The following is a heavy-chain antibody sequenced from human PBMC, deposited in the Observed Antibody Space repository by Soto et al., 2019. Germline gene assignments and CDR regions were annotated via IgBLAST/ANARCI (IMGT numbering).Heavy chain of an antibody. D-gene: IGHD4-17*01. Sequence: EVQLLESGGGLVQPGGSLRLSCVVSGFTFSNYAMSWFRQAPGKGLEWFSVISGSGSSTHYADALRGRFTTSRDNSEKTMYLQMNGLSAEDTAVYYCAKWAYGDYPGWADSWGQGTLVTVSS. J-gene: IGHJ4*02. V-gene: IGHV3-23*01. CDR2: ISGSGSST. CDR1: GFTFSNYA. CDR3: AKWAYGDYPGWADS.